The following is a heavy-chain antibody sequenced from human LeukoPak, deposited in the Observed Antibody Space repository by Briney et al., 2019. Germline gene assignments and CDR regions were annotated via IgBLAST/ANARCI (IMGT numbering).Heavy chain of an antibody. CDR2: IWYDGSNK. D-gene: IGHD1-1*01. Sequence: GGSLRLSCAASGFTFSSYGMHWVRQAPGKGLEWVAVIWYDGSNKYYADSVKGRFIISRDNSKNTLYLQMNSLRAEDTAVYYCSTGSAPSRDFDYWGQGTLVTVSS. V-gene: IGHV3-33*01. CDR3: STGSAPSRDFDY. J-gene: IGHJ4*02. CDR1: GFTFSSYG.